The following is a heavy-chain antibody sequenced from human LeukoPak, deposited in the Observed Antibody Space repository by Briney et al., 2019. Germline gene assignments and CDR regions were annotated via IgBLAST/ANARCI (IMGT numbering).Heavy chain of an antibody. CDR2: ISSSGGST. J-gene: IGHJ4*02. CDR3: AKFPGYSSGHAADY. D-gene: IGHD6-19*01. Sequence: GGSLRLSCAASGFTFSSYAMSWVRQAPGKGLEWVSAISSSGGSTYYADSVKGRFTISRDNSKNTLYLQMNSLSAEDTAVYYCAKFPGYSSGHAADYWGQGTLVTVSS. CDR1: GFTFSSYA. V-gene: IGHV3-23*01.